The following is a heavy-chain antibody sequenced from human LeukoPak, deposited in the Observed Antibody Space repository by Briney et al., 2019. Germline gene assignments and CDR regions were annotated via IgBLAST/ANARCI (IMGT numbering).Heavy chain of an antibody. J-gene: IGHJ4*02. Sequence: GSLRLSCAASGFTFSDYYMSWIRQPPGKGLEWIGSIYYSGSTYYNPSLKSRVTISVDTSKNQFSLKLSSVTAADTAVYYCARASVGATTHYFDYWGQGTLVTVSS. D-gene: IGHD1-26*01. V-gene: IGHV4-38-2*01. CDR3: ARASVGATTHYFDY. CDR2: IYYSGST. CDR1: GFTFSDYY.